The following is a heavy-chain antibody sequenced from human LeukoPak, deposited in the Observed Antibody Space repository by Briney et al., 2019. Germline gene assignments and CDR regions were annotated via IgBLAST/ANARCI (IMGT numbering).Heavy chain of an antibody. V-gene: IGHV3-48*04. D-gene: IGHD6-13*01. CDR1: GFTFSSYS. CDR3: ARGPAPGYYYYVMDV. CDR2: ISSSSNTI. Sequence: PGGSLRLSCAASGFTFSSYSMNWVRQAPGKGLEWVSYISSSSNTIYFPDSVKGRFTISRDNAKNSLYLQMNSLRAEDTAVYYCARGPAPGYYYYVMDVWGQGTTVTVSS. J-gene: IGHJ6*02.